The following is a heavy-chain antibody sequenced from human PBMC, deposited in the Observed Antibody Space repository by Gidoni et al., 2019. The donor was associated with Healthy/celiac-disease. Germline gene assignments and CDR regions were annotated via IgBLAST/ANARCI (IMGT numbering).Heavy chain of an antibody. CDR3: AREGEGGYYTGSYWRDYYYGMDV. J-gene: IGHJ6*02. CDR2: ISSSSRYI. Sequence: APGKGLEWGSSISSSSRYIYYADSVKGRFTISRDNAKNSLYLQMNSLRAEDTAVYYCAREGEGGYYTGSYWRDYYYGMDVWGQGTTVTVSS. D-gene: IGHD3-3*01. V-gene: IGHV3-21*01.